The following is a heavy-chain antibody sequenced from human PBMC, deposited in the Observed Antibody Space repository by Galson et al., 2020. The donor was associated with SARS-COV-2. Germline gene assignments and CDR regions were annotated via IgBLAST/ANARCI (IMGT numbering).Heavy chain of an antibody. CDR2: FDPEDGET. D-gene: IGHD4-17*01. V-gene: IGHV1-24*01. CDR1: GYTLTELS. CDR3: AVTTVVTPGNWFDP. J-gene: IGHJ5*02. Sequence: ASVKVSCKVSGYTLTELSMHWVRQAPGKGLEWMGGFDPEDGETIYAQKFQGRVTMTEDTSTDTVYMELSSLRSEDTAVYYCAVTTVVTPGNWFDPWGQGTLVTVSS.